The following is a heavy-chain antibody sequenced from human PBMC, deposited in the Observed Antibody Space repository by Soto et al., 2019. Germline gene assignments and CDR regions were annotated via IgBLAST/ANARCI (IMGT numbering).Heavy chain of an antibody. Sequence: PGESLKISCKGSGYSFTSYWIGLVRQMPGKGLEWMGIIYPGDSDTRYSPSFQGQVTISADKPISTASLQWSSLKASDTAMYYCARQMGIQTYYYGMDVWGQGTTVTVSS. CDR3: ARQMGIQTYYYGMDV. V-gene: IGHV5-51*01. D-gene: IGHD6-13*01. J-gene: IGHJ6*02. CDR2: IYPGDSDT. CDR1: GYSFTSYW.